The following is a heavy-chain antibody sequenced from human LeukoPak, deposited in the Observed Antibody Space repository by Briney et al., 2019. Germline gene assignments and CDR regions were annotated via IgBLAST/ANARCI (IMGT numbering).Heavy chain of an antibody. V-gene: IGHV1-69*13. J-gene: IGHJ4*02. D-gene: IGHD3-22*01. CDR1: GGTFISYA. Sequence: SVKVSCKASGGTFISYAISWVRQAPGQGLEWMGGIIPIFGTANYAQKFQGRVTITADESTSTAYMELGSLRSEDKAVYYCARAGLDYYDSSGYYSGWGQGTLVTVSS. CDR3: ARAGLDYYDSSGYYSG. CDR2: IIPIFGTA.